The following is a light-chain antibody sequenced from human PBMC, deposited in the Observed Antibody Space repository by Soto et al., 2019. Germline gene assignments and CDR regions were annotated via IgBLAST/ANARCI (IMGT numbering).Light chain of an antibody. CDR3: PSWDASLRETV. J-gene: IGLJ7*02. V-gene: IGLV1-47*01. CDR2: SNN. CDR1: NFNVKNNY. Sequence: QSVLTQPPSLSGTPGQRVTISCSGSNFNVKNNYVYWYQQFAGTAPKLLIYSNNRRPSGVPDRFSGSKSGSSASLAISGLRPEDGADSCPSWDASLRETVFGGGTHLTAL.